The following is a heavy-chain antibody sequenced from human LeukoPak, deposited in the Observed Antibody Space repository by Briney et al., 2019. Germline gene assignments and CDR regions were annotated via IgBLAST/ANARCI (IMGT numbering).Heavy chain of an antibody. Sequence: ASVKVSCKASGGTFSSYAISWVRQAPGQGLEWMGGIIPIFGTANYAQKFQGRVTITADKSTSTAYMELSSLRSEDTAVYYCARGRTASNYFDYWGLGTLVTVS. V-gene: IGHV1-69*06. CDR3: ARGRTASNYFDY. J-gene: IGHJ4*02. D-gene: IGHD1-1*01. CDR1: GGTFSSYA. CDR2: IIPIFGTA.